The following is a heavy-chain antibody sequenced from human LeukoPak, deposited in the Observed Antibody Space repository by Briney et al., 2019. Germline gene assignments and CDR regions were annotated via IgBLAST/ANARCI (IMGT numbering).Heavy chain of an antibody. Sequence: SETLSLTCTVSGGSISSYYWSWIRQPPGKGLEWIGYIYYSGSTNYNPSLKSRVTISVDTSKNQSSLKLSSVTAADTAVYYCARRPGSGPDAFDIWGQGTMVTVSS. J-gene: IGHJ3*02. CDR1: GGSISSYY. V-gene: IGHV4-59*08. CDR2: IYYSGST. D-gene: IGHD2-15*01. CDR3: ARRPGSGPDAFDI.